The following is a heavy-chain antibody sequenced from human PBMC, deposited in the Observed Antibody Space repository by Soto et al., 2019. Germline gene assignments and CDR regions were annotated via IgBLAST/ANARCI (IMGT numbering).Heavy chain of an antibody. CDR3: AKHSERLAARPYYYYYMDV. J-gene: IGHJ6*03. CDR2: ISGSGGTT. CDR1: GFTFIIHA. V-gene: IGHV3-23*01. D-gene: IGHD6-6*01. Sequence: EVQLWESGGGLVQPGGSLRLSCAASGFTFIIHAMSWVRQAPGKGLEWVSVISGSGGTTYYADSVKGRFTISRDNSRNTLYLQVSSLRADDTAVYYCAKHSERLAARPYYYYYMDVWGKGTTVTVSS.